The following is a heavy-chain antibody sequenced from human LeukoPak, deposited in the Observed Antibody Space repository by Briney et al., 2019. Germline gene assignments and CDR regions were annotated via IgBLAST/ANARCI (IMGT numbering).Heavy chain of an antibody. CDR3: ARRTYSAAYWKHFDY. J-gene: IGHJ4*02. Sequence: PSETLSLTCAVSGGSISSYCWSWIRQSAVKGLEWIGRIYTSGSTNYTPSLKSRVTMSVVTSKNQFSLKLSSVTAADTAVYFCARRTYSAAYWKHFDYWGQGTLVTVSS. V-gene: IGHV4-4*07. CDR2: IYTSGST. D-gene: IGHD1-1*01. CDR1: GGSISSYC.